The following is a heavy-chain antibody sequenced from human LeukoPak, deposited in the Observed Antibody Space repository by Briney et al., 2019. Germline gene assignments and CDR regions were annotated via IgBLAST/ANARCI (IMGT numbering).Heavy chain of an antibody. V-gene: IGHV3-15*01. CDR1: GLFFSNPW. J-gene: IGHJ4*02. CDR2: IISKTEGGTT. D-gene: IGHD3-10*01. CDR3: TTFLAYYFGSVSRNFDY. Sequence: PGRSLTLLRAASGLFFSNPWTLCVRHHPRNGMEWVGCIISKTEGGTTDYAPPVKGRFTNPRNDTKNTLYLQMTSLKTADTAVYYCTTFLAYYFGSVSRNFDYWGQGTLVTVSS.